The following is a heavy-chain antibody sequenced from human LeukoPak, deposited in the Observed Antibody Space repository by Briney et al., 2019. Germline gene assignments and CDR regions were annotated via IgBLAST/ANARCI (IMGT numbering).Heavy chain of an antibody. V-gene: IGHV1-2*02. CDR3: AREPVPYQLLGWFDP. CDR1: GYTFTGYY. J-gene: IGHJ5*02. CDR2: INPNSGGT. D-gene: IGHD2-2*01. Sequence: ASVKVSCKASGYTFTGYYMHWVRQAPGQGLEWMGWINPNSGGTNYAQKFQGRVTMTRDTSISTAYMELSRLRSDDTAVYYCAREPVPYQLLGWFDPWGQGTLVTVSS.